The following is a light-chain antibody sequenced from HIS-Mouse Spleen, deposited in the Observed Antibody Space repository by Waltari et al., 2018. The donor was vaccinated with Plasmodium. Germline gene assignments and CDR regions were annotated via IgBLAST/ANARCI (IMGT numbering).Light chain of an antibody. CDR2: KAS. CDR3: QQYNSYSWT. CDR1: QSISSR. J-gene: IGKJ1*01. Sequence: DIQMTMSPSTLSASVGDRATINRRTSQSISSRLAWYQQKPGKAPKLLIYKASSLESGVPSRFSGSGSGTEFTLTISSLQPDDFATYYCQQYNSYSWTFGQGTKVEIK. V-gene: IGKV1-5*03.